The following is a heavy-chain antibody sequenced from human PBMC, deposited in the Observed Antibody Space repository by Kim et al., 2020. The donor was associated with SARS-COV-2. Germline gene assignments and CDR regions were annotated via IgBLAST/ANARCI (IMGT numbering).Heavy chain of an antibody. J-gene: IGHJ4*02. CDR1: GGSISSSSYY. Sequence: SETLSLTCTVSGGSISSSSYYWGWIRQPPGKGLEWIGSIYYSGSTYYNPSLKSRVTISVDTSKNQFSLKLSSVTAADTAVYYCARHDGDPYYFDYWGQGTLVTVSS. CDR3: ARHDGDPYYFDY. V-gene: IGHV4-39*01. D-gene: IGHD3-10*01. CDR2: IYYSGST.